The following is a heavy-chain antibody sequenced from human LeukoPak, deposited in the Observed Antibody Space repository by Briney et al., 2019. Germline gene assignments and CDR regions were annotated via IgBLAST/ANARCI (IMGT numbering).Heavy chain of an antibody. CDR1: GGTFSSYA. Sequence: ASVKLSRKASGGTFSSYAISWVRHAPGQRLEWMGGIIPKFSTANYAKTFQGRVTITADESTSTAYRGLSSLRSEDTAVYYCAREVREQLVPRGAFDICGQGTMVTVSS. V-gene: IGHV1-69*13. CDR3: AREVREQLVPRGAFDI. CDR2: IIPKFSTA. J-gene: IGHJ3*02. D-gene: IGHD6-13*01.